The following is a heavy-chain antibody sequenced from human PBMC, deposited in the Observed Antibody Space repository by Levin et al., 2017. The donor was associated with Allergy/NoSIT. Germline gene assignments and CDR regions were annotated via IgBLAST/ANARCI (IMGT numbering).Heavy chain of an antibody. CDR1: GYTFNAFY. CDR2: INPNSGGT. Sequence: GESLKISCKASGYTFNAFYIHWVRQAPGQGLEWMGWINPNSGGTNYAQKFQGRVIMTRDTSIKTAYMELSRLRYDDTAVYYCARDFEAYCGADCYSHLWAYWGQGILVTVSS. V-gene: IGHV1-2*02. D-gene: IGHD2-21*01. J-gene: IGHJ4*02. CDR3: ARDFEAYCGADCYSHLWAY.